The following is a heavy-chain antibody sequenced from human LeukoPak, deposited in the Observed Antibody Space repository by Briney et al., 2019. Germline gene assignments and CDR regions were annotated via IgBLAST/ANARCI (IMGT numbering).Heavy chain of an antibody. J-gene: IGHJ4*02. CDR1: GYTFTNYY. CDR3: ARESGAENVPLKTFDY. V-gene: IGHV1-46*01. D-gene: IGHD2-2*01. Sequence: ASVKVSCKASGYTFTNYYMHWLRQAPGQGLEWMGVIHSSGGSTKHAQKFQGRVTMTRDTSTSTVYMELSSLRSEDTAVYYCARESGAENVPLKTFDYWGQGTLVTVSS. CDR2: IHSSGGST.